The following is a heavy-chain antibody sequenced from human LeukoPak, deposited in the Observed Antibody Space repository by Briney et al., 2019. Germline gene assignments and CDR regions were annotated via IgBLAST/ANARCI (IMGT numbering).Heavy chain of an antibody. CDR3: ARDPGEGDY. CDR1: GFSFTISS. CDR2: ITTGGYV. J-gene: IGHJ4*02. Sequence: GGSLRLSCVASGFSFTISSMNWVRQAPGKGLEWASSITTGGYVFYADSVRGRFTISRDNAGNSLFLQMNSLRAEDTAVYYCARDPGEGDYWGQGSLVTVSS. V-gene: IGHV3-21*01.